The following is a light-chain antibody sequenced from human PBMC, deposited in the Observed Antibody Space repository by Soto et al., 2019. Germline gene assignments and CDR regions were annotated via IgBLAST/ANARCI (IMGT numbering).Light chain of an antibody. CDR2: DAS. J-gene: IGKJ4*01. CDR1: QSASSF. Sequence: EVVLTQSPATLSLSPGERATLSCRASQSASSFIAWYQQKPGQAPRLLIYDASNRATGIPARFSGSASGTDFTLTISSLEPEDSAVYYCQQRSNLFFGGGTKVEIK. CDR3: QQRSNLF. V-gene: IGKV3-11*01.